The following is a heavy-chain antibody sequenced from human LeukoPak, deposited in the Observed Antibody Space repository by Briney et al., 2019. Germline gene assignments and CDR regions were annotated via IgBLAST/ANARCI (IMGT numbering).Heavy chain of an antibody. CDR2: ISYDGSNK. D-gene: IGHD6-13*01. Sequence: GRSLRLSCAASGFTFSSYAMHWVRQAPGKGLEWVAVISYDGSNKYYADSVKGRFTISRDNSKNTLYLQMNSLRAEDTAVYYCAKHLFIAAAGTTFDYWGQGTLVTVSS. CDR1: GFTFSSYA. J-gene: IGHJ4*02. V-gene: IGHV3-30-3*02. CDR3: AKHLFIAAAGTTFDY.